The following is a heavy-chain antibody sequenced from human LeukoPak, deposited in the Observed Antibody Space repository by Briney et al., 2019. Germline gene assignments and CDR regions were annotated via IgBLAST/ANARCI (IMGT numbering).Heavy chain of an antibody. V-gene: IGHV4-34*01. Sequence: PSETLSLTCAVYGGSFSGYYWSWIRQPPGKGLEWIGEINHSGSTNYNPSLKSRVTISVDTSKNQFSLKLSSVTAADTAVYYCASSVDTAHDYWGPGTLVTVSS. CDR2: INHSGST. J-gene: IGHJ4*02. CDR1: GGSFSGYY. CDR3: ASSVDTAHDY. D-gene: IGHD5-18*01.